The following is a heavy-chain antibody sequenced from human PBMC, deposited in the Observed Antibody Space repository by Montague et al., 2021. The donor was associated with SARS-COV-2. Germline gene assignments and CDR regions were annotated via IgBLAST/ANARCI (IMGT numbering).Heavy chain of an antibody. V-gene: IGHV2-70*20. Sequence: PALVKPTQTLTLTCTFSGFSLSTSGMCVSWVRQPPGKALEWLALIDCDDNKFYSTSLKTRLTISKDTSKNQVVLTMTNVDPVDTATYYCARSLYDILTGYYLPFDYWGQGTLVTVSS. CDR2: IDCDDNK. J-gene: IGHJ4*02. CDR1: GFSLSTSGMC. D-gene: IGHD3-9*01. CDR3: ARSLYDILTGYYLPFDY.